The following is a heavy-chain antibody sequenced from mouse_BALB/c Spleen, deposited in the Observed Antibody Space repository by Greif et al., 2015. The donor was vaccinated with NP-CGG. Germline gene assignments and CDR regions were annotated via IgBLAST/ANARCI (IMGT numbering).Heavy chain of an antibody. CDR2: IDPSDSET. Sequence: VRLQQSGAELVKPGAPVKLSCKASGYTFTSYRMNWVKQRPGRGLEWIGRIDPSDSETHYNQKFKGKATLTVDKSSSTAYIQLSGLTSEDSAVYYCARDGDGGFAYWGQGTLVTVPA. J-gene: IGHJ3*01. CDR3: ARDGDGGFAY. CDR1: GYTFTSYR. V-gene: IGHV1-69*02. D-gene: IGHD1-2*01.